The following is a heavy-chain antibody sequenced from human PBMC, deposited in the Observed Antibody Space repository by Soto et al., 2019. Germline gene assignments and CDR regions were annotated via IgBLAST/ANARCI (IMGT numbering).Heavy chain of an antibody. CDR2: INHSGST. CDR3: ATIAAAGKVYYYYMEV. V-gene: IGHV4-34*01. Sequence: PSETLSLTCAVYGGSFSGYYWIWIRQPPGKGLEWIGEINHSGSTNYNPSLKSRVTISVDTSKNQFALKLSSVTAADTAVYYCATIAAAGKVYYYYMEVWGKGTTVTVSS. CDR1: GGSFSGYY. D-gene: IGHD6-13*01. J-gene: IGHJ6*03.